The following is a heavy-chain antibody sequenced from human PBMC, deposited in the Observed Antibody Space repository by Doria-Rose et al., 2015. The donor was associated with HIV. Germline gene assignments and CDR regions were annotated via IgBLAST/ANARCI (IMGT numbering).Heavy chain of an antibody. J-gene: IGHJ4*02. V-gene: IGHV2-26*01. D-gene: IGHD6-13*01. Sequence: VQLVQSGPVLVKPTETLTLTCTVSGVSLSSPGMGVSWIRQPPGKALEWLASIFSDDERSYKTSLTSRLTISRGTSKSQVVLTMTDMDPVDTATYYCARIKSSRWYHKYYFDFWGQGTLVIVSA. CDR3: ARIKSSRWYHKYYFDF. CDR1: GVSLSSPGMG. CDR2: IFSDDER.